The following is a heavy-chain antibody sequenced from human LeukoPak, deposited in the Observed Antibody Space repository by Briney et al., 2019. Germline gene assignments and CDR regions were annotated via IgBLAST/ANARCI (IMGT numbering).Heavy chain of an antibody. D-gene: IGHD3-22*01. CDR3: ARDGEYYYDSSGYYLDS. J-gene: IGHJ4*02. V-gene: IGHV1-18*01. CDR1: GYTFPSYG. CDR2: ISAYNGNT. Sequence: AASVPVSCQGSGYTFPSYGISWVRQAPAQGLEWMGWISAYNGNTNYTQKLQGRVAMTTDTSTSTAYMELRSLRSDDRAVYYCARDGEYYYDSSGYYLDSWGEGTLVTVSS.